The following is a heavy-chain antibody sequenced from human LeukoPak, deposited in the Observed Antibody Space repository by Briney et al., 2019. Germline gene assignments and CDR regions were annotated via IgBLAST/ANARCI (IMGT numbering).Heavy chain of an antibody. CDR1: GYSFTSYW. J-gene: IGHJ4*02. Sequence: GESLKISCKGSGYSFTSYWIGWVRRMPGKGLEWMGIIYPGDSDTRYSPSFQGQVTISADKSISTAYLQWSSLKASDTAMYYCARLGYDSSGYFASPDDYWGQGTLVTVSS. CDR3: ARLGYDSSGYFASPDDY. V-gene: IGHV5-51*01. D-gene: IGHD3-22*01. CDR2: IYPGDSDT.